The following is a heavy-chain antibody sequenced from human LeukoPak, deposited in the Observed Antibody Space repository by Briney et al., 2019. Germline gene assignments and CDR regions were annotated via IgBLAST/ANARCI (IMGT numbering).Heavy chain of an antibody. J-gene: IGHJ4*02. CDR2: IFHTGST. CDR3: VRDGDYYDSGGYGNI. Sequence: PSQTLSLTCPVSGGSIDSGIYSWSWIRQPPGKGLEWIGYIFHTGSTSYNPSLKSRVTISVDRSKNQFSLKLGSVTAADTAMYYCVRDGDYYDSGGYGNIWGQGTLVTVSS. V-gene: IGHV4-30-2*01. CDR1: GGSIDSGIYS. D-gene: IGHD3-22*01.